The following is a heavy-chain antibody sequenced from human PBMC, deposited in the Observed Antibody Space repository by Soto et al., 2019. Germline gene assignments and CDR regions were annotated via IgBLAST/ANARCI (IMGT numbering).Heavy chain of an antibody. CDR2: IYYSGST. CDR3: ARKVGRITMIVVVITKDY. J-gene: IGHJ4*02. Sequence: PSETLSLTCTVSGGSISSYYWSWIRQPPGKGLEWIGYIYYSGSTNYNPSLKSRVTISVDTSKNQFSLKLSSVTAADTAVYYCARKVGRITMIVVVITKDYWGQGTLVTVS. CDR1: GGSISSYY. V-gene: IGHV4-59*01. D-gene: IGHD3-22*01.